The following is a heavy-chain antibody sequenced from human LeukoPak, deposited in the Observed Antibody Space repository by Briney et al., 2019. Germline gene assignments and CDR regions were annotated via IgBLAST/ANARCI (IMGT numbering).Heavy chain of an antibody. CDR2: ISGSGGST. Sequence: GGSLRLSCAASGFTFSSYAMSWVRQAPGKGLEWVSAISGSGGSTYYADSVKGRFTISRDNAKNSLYLQMNSLRAEDTAVYYCARGPPYSNTYYYYMDVWGKGTTVTVSS. D-gene: IGHD6-13*01. CDR1: GFTFSSYA. CDR3: ARGPPYSNTYYYYMDV. J-gene: IGHJ6*03. V-gene: IGHV3-23*01.